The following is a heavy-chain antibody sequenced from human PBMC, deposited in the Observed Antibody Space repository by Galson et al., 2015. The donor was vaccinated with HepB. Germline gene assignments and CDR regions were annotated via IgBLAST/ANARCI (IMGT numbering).Heavy chain of an antibody. Sequence: SLRLSCAASGFTFNNAWMNWVRQAPGKGLEWVGRIKSKNDGGATDYAAPVKGRFTVSRDDSKNALYLQLNSLKTEDTALYYCTTDLKDGLATLVFDYWGQGTLVTVSS. CDR1: GFTFNNAW. J-gene: IGHJ4*02. V-gene: IGHV3-15*07. D-gene: IGHD3/OR15-3a*01. CDR3: TTDLKDGLATLVFDY. CDR2: IKSKNDGGAT.